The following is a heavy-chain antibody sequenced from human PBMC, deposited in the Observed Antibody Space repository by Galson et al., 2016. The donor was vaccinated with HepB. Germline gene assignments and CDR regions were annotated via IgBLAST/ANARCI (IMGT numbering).Heavy chain of an antibody. J-gene: IGHJ4*02. D-gene: IGHD3-22*01. CDR3: VKGGYYDRKGFDY. V-gene: IGHV3-64D*06. Sequence: SLRLSCAASGFTLINYAMHWVRQAPGKGLEYVSTISTNGGYTNYADSVKGRFTISRDNSKNTLYLQMSSLRPEDTAVYYCVKGGYYDRKGFDYWGQGPLVTVSS. CDR1: GFTLINYA. CDR2: ISTNGGYT.